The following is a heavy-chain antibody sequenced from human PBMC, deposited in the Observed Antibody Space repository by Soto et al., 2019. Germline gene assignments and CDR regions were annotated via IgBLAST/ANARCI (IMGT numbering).Heavy chain of an antibody. CDR2: ISYSGRT. Sequence: SETLSLTCTVSGTSIITDNYFWVWIRQSPRRGLELIGSISYSGRTYDNPSLQSRVTISIDASKNQFSLKLTSVTTADTAVYYCARRRASDYGGNHHPYYFDRWGQGALVTVSS. J-gene: IGHJ4*02. D-gene: IGHD4-17*01. CDR1: GTSIITDNYF. V-gene: IGHV4-39*01. CDR3: ARRRASDYGGNHHPYYFDR.